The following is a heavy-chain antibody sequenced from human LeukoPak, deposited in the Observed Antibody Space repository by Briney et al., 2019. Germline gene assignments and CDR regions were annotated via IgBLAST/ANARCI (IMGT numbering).Heavy chain of an antibody. V-gene: IGHV4-38-2*01. J-gene: IGHJ4*02. Sequence: SETLSLTCAVSGYSISSGYYWGWIRQPPGKGLEWIGSIYHSGSTYYNPSLKSRVTISVDTSKNQFSLNLSSVTAADTAVYYCVRILNYYHSSGLDYWGQGTLVTVSS. D-gene: IGHD3-22*01. CDR3: VRILNYYHSSGLDY. CDR1: GYSISSGYY. CDR2: IYHSGST.